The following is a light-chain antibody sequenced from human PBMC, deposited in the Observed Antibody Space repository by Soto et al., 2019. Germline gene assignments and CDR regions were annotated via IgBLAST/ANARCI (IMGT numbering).Light chain of an antibody. V-gene: IGKV1-5*03. CDR2: KAS. CDR3: HQYNSYLFT. J-gene: IGKJ3*01. Sequence: DIQMTQSPSTLSASVGDRVTITCRASQSISSWLAWYQQKPGKAPKLLIYKASSLESGVPSRFSGSGSGTEFTLTISSLQPDDFATYCCHQYNSYLFTFGHGTKVDIK. CDR1: QSISSW.